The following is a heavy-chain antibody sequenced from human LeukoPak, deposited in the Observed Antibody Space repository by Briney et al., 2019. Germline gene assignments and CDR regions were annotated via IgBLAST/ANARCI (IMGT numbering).Heavy chain of an antibody. CDR2: IYYTGST. J-gene: IGHJ4*02. V-gene: IGHV4-59*08. D-gene: IGHD5-24*01. CDR1: GGSISSSY. CDR3: ARHVPDGYNPVRYFDY. Sequence: SETLSLTCTVSGGSISSSYWSWIRQPPGQGLEWIGYIYYTGSTNYNPSLKSRVTISVDTSKTQFSLKLSSVTAADTAVYYCARHVPDGYNPVRYFDYWGQGTLVTVSS.